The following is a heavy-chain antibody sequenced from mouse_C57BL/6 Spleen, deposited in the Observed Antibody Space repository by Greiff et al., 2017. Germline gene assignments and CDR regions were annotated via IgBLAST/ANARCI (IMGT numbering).Heavy chain of an antibody. CDR1: GYTFTSYW. CDR2: IDPSDSYN. V-gene: IGHV1-59*01. D-gene: IGHD2-1*01. J-gene: IGHJ2*02. Sequence: QVQLKQPGAELVRPGTSVKLSCKASGYTFTSYWLHWVKQRPGQGLAWIGVIDPSDSYNNYKQKFKGKATLTVDPSSSTAYMQLSSRTSEDSAVYYCARERDGNYVFDYWGQGTSLTVSS. CDR3: ARERDGNYVFDY.